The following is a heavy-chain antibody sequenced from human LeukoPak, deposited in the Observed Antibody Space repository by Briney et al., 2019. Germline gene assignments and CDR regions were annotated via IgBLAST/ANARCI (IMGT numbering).Heavy chain of an antibody. V-gene: IGHV4-30-2*01. J-gene: IGHJ4*02. D-gene: IGHD2-2*01. CDR1: GGSISSGGYS. Sequence: SQTLSLTCAVPGGSISSGGYSWSWIRQPPGKGLEWIGYIYHSGSTYYNPSLKSRVTISVDRSKNQFSLKLSSVTAADTAVYYCARALSLTSSFDYWGQGTLVTVSS. CDR3: ARALSLTSSFDY. CDR2: IYHSGST.